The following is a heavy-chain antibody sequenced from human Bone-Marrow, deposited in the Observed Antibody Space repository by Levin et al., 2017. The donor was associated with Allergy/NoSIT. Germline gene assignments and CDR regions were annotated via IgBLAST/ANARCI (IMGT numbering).Heavy chain of an antibody. CDR1: GDSISSYY. CDR2: IYYSGST. D-gene: IGHD2-15*01. J-gene: IGHJ6*02. CDR3: ARRSCSGGTCYSGSHGMDG. V-gene: IGHV4-59*08. Sequence: SETLSLTCTVSGDSISSYYWSWIRQPPEKGLEWIGYIYYSGSTTYNPSLKSRVTISIDTSKNQFSLKLSSVTAADTAVYYCARRSCSGGTCYSGSHGMDGWGQGTTVTVSS.